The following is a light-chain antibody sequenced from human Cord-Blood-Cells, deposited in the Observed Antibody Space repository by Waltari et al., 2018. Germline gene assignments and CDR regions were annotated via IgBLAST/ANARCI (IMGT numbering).Light chain of an antibody. CDR3: LLSYSGARV. CDR2: DTS. V-gene: IGLV7-46*01. CDR1: TGAVTSGHY. Sequence: QAVVTQEPSLTVSPGGTVTLTRGSSTGAVTSGHYPYWFQQKPAQAPRTLIYDTSNKPAWTPARFSGSLLGGKAALTLSGAQPEDEAEYYCLLSYSGARVFGGGTKLTVL. J-gene: IGLJ3*02.